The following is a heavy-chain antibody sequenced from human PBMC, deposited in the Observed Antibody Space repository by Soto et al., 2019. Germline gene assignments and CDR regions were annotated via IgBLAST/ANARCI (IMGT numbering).Heavy chain of an antibody. CDR1: GYTFTSYG. CDR3: ARGGDVIYYPGMAV. CDR2: ISAYNGKT. J-gene: IGHJ6*02. Sequence: QVQLVQSGGEVKKPGASVKLSCTASGYTFTSYGISWVRQAPGQGLEWMGWISAYNGKTNYAQNVQGRVTMTTDTSTRTAYMDGGSLRSDDTAVYYCARGGDVIYYPGMAVWGQGTTVTVSS. V-gene: IGHV1-18*01. D-gene: IGHD5-12*01.